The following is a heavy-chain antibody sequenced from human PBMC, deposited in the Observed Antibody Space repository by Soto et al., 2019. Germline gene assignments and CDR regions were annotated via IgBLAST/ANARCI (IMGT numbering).Heavy chain of an antibody. CDR3: ARGSRGFDY. Sequence: PSETLSLTCAVPGYSISSGYYWRWIRQPPGKGLEWIGSIYHSGSTYYNPSLKSRVTISVDTSKNQFSLKLSSVTAAYTAVYYCARGSRGFDYWGQGTQVTVSS. CDR1: GYSISSGYY. J-gene: IGHJ4*02. V-gene: IGHV4-38-2*01. CDR2: IYHSGST. D-gene: IGHD2-2*01.